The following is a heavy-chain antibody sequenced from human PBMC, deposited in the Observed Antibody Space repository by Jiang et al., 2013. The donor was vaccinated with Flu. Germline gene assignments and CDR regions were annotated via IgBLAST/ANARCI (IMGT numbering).Heavy chain of an antibody. CDR1: GYTFTSYS. J-gene: IGHJ6*04. CDR3: ASFQGGYDYYYGMDV. V-gene: IGHV1-18*01. D-gene: IGHD5-12*01. Sequence: SGAEVKKPGASVKVSCKASGYTFTSYSISWVRQAPGQGLEWMGWISAYNGNTNYAQKLQGRVTMTTDTSTSTAYMELRSLRSDDTAVYYCASFQGGYDYYYGMDVWGKGTTVTVSS. CDR2: ISAYNGNT.